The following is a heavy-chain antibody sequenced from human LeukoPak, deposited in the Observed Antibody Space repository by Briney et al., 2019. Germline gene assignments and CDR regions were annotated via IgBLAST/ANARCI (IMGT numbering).Heavy chain of an antibody. CDR2: IYHSGST. Sequence: SETLSLPCAVSGGYLSSRNWWSWVRQPPGKGLEWIGEIYHSGSTNYNPSLKSRVTISVDKSKTQFSLKLSSVTAADTAVYYCARRIVVVPADYYYYGMDVWGKGTTVTVSS. D-gene: IGHD2-2*01. J-gene: IGHJ6*04. CDR1: GGYLSSRNW. CDR3: ARRIVVVPADYYYYGMDV. V-gene: IGHV4-4*02.